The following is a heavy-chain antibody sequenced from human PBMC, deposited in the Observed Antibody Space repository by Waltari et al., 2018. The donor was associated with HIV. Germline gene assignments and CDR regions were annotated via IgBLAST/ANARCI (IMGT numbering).Heavy chain of an antibody. V-gene: IGHV3-23*01. CDR2: ISNSGGST. J-gene: IGHJ4*02. CDR3: AKDLSSISMIVPRSYFDY. D-gene: IGHD3-22*01. CDR1: GFTFSSYA. Sequence: EVQLLESGGGLVQPGGSLRLSCAASGFTFSSYAMSWVRQAPGKGLEWVSAISNSGGSTYYADSGKGRFTISRDNSKNTLYLQMNSLRDEDTAVYYCAKDLSSISMIVPRSYFDYWGQRTLVTVSS.